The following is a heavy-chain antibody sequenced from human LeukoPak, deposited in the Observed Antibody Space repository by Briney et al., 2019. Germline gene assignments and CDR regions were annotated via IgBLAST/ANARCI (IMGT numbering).Heavy chain of an antibody. CDR2: IKGDGSST. CDR1: GFTFSSYW. Sequence: GGSLRLSCAASGFTFSSYWMHWVRHTPGKGLVWVSRIKGDGSSTSYADSVKGRFTISRDNAKNTLYLQMNSLGAEDTAVYYCARDGYSFGHDFDYWGQGTLVTVSS. V-gene: IGHV3-74*01. J-gene: IGHJ4*02. CDR3: ARDGYSFGHDFDY. D-gene: IGHD5-18*01.